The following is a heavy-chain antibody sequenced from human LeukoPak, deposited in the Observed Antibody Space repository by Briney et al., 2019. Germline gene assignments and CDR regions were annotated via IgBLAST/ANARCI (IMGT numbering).Heavy chain of an antibody. D-gene: IGHD2-15*01. Sequence: SETLSLTCAVYGGSFSGYYWSWIRQPPGKGLEWIGGINHSGSTNYNPSLKSRVTISVDTSKNQFSLKLSSVTAADTAVYYCSGGGGYWGQGTLVTVSS. V-gene: IGHV4-34*01. J-gene: IGHJ4*02. CDR3: SGGGGY. CDR2: INHSGST. CDR1: GGSFSGYY.